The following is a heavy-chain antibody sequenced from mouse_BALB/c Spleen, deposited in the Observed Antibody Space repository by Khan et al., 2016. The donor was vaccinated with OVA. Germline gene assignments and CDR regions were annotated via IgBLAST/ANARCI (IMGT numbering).Heavy chain of an antibody. CDR1: GYTFSEYT. CDR3: SRDGAYYKYSWVAY. D-gene: IGHD2-14*01. J-gene: IGHJ3*01. V-gene: IGHV1-18*01. Sequence: EVQLQQSGPEVVKPGASVKISCKTSGYTFSEYTMHWVKQSHGKSLEWVGGIIPSNGATKYNQKFKGKATLTVDKSSSTAYMELRSLTSEDSAFYYCSRDGAYYKYSWVAYWGQGTLVTVSA. CDR2: IIPSNGAT.